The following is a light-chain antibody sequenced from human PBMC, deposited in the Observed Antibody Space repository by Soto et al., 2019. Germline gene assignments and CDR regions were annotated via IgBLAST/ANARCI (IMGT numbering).Light chain of an antibody. CDR3: QHRFNWPWT. V-gene: IGKV3-11*01. J-gene: IGKJ1*01. Sequence: EIVLTQSPATLSLSPGERATLSCRASQSVIRYLAWYQQRTGQAPRLLIYDASYRATGIPDRLSGSGSGADLNLTISRLEPEDFAVYYCQHRFNWPWTFGQGTKVDIK. CDR1: QSVIRY. CDR2: DAS.